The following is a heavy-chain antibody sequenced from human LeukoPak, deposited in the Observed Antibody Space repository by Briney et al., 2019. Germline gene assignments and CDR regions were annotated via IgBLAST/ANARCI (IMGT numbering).Heavy chain of an antibody. J-gene: IGHJ5*02. CDR1: GFTFSTFG. V-gene: IGHV3-30*02. D-gene: IGHD7-27*01. CDR3: AKDGLNDWGNWFDP. CDR2: VRYDGSNK. Sequence: PGGSLRLSCAASGFTFSTFGMHWARQAPGKGLEWVAFVRYDGSNKYYADSVKGRFTISRDNSKNTLYLQMNSLRAEDTAAYYCAKDGLNDWGNWFDPWGQGTLVTVSS.